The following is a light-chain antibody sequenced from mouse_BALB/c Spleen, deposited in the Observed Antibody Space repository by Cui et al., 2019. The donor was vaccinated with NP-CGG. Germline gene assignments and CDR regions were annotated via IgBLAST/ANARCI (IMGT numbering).Light chain of an antibody. V-gene: IGLV1*01. CDR3: ALWYSNHWV. CDR1: TGAVTTSNY. Sequence: QAVVNQESALHTSPGETVTLTCRSSTGAVTTSNYANWVQEKPDHLFTGLIGGTNNRAPGVPARFSGSLIGDKAALTITGAQTEDEAIYFCALWYSNHWVFGGGTKLTVL. CDR2: GTN. J-gene: IGLJ1*01.